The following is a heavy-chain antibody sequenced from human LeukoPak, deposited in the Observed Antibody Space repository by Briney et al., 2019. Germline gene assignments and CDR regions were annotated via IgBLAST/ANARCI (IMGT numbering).Heavy chain of an antibody. CDR2: ISYDGSNK. CDR3: AKSSTH. Sequence: GGSLRLSCAASGFTFSSYAMHWVRQAPGKGLEWVAVISYDGSNKYYADSVKGRFTISRDNSKNTLYLQMNSLRAEDTAVYYCAKSSTHWGQGTLVTVSS. V-gene: IGHV3-30-3*02. CDR1: GFTFSSYA. J-gene: IGHJ4*02.